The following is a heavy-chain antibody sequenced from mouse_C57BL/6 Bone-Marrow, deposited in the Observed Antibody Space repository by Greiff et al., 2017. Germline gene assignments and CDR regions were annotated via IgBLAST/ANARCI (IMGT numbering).Heavy chain of an antibody. CDR1: GYTFTSYG. CDR3: ARSTIVTLLPMAY. J-gene: IGHJ4*01. V-gene: IGHV1-58*01. D-gene: IGHD2-5*01. CDR2: IYIGNGYT. Sequence: EVKLVESGAELVRPGSSVKMSCKTSGYTFTSYGINWVKQRPGQGLEWIGYIYIGNGYTEYNEKFKGKATLTSDTSSSTAYMQLSSLTSEDSAIYFCARSTIVTLLPMAYWGQGTSVTVSS.